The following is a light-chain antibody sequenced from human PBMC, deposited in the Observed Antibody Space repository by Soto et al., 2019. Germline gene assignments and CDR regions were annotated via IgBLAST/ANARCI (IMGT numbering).Light chain of an antibody. J-gene: IGKJ5*01. CDR1: QSVSSY. V-gene: IGKV3-11*01. Sequence: EIVLTQSPATLSLSPGERATLSCRASQSVSSYLAWYQQKPGQAPRLLIYDASNRATGIPARFSGSGSGTDFTLTISSLEPEDFAVYCCQQRSNWPPITFGQGKRLEIK. CDR2: DAS. CDR3: QQRSNWPPIT.